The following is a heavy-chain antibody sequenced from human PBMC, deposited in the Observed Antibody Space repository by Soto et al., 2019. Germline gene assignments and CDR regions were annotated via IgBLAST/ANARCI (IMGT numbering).Heavy chain of an antibody. Sequence: EVQLLESGGGLVQPGGSLRLSCAASGFTFKLRAMNWARQAPGKGLEWVSSISYDGTATHYADSVRGRFTISRDNSQHTLALQMNNLRVEDTATYYCAIDNSTCYDPALDYWGQGSLVTVSS. CDR2: ISYDGTAT. CDR1: GFTFKLRA. J-gene: IGHJ4*02. CDR3: AIDNSTCYDPALDY. V-gene: IGHV3-23*01. D-gene: IGHD3-16*01.